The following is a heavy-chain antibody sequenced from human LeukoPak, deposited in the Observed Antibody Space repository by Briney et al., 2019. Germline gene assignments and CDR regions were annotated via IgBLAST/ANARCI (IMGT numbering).Heavy chain of an antibody. D-gene: IGHD2-15*01. CDR3: AGKLGYCSGGSCYPAH. CDR1: GGSISSSSYY. J-gene: IGHJ1*01. V-gene: IGHV4-39*01. CDR2: IYYSGST. Sequence: PSETLSLTCTVSGGSISSSSYYWGWIRQPPGKGLEWIGSIYYSGSTYYNPSLKSRVIISVDTSKNQFSLKLSSVTAADTAVYYCAGKLGYCSGGSCYPAHWGQGTLVTVSS.